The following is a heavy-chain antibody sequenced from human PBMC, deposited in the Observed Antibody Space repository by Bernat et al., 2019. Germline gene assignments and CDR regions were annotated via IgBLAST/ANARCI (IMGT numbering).Heavy chain of an antibody. Sequence: EVQLLESGGGLVKPGGSLRLSCAASGFTFSNYSMNWVRQAPGKGLEWVSSISSSGSYIYYADSLKGRFTISRDNAKNSLYLQMNSLRAEDTAVYYCARGWDYDFWSGYYLGYWGQGTLVTVSS. D-gene: IGHD3-3*01. CDR1: GFTFSNYS. CDR2: ISSSGSYI. V-gene: IGHV3-21*01. J-gene: IGHJ4*02. CDR3: ARGWDYDFWSGYYLGY.